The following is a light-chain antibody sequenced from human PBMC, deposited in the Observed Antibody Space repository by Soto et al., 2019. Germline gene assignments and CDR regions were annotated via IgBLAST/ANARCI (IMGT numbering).Light chain of an antibody. CDR3: QQSYSTPPIT. CDR1: QSISSY. J-gene: IGKJ5*01. V-gene: IGKV1-39*01. CDR2: AAS. Sequence: DRVTITCRAGQSISSYLNWYQQKPGKAPKLMIYAASSLQSGVPSRFSGIGSGTDFTLTISSLQTEDFATYYCQQSYSTPPITFGQGTRLEIK.